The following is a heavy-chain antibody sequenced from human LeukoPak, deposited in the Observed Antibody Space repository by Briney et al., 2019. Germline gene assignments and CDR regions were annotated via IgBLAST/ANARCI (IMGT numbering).Heavy chain of an antibody. CDR2: IWSDGSNK. D-gene: IGHD1-14*01. CDR3: ARGIYGTYYFDN. Sequence: SGRSLRLSCAASGFTFNSHAMHWVRQAPGKGLEWVAVIWSDGSNKFYADSVRGRFTISRDNSQKTLYLQMNSLRAEDTAIFYCARGIYGTYYFDNWGQGTLVTVSS. J-gene: IGHJ4*02. CDR1: GFTFNSHA. V-gene: IGHV3-33*01.